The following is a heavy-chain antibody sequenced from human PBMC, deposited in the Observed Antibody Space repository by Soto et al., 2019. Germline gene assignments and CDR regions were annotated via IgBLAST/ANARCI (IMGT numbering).Heavy chain of an antibody. J-gene: IGHJ6*02. Sequence: TSETLSLTCTVSGGSISSYYWSWIRQPPGKGLEWIGYIYYSGSTNYNPSLKSRVTISVDTSKNQLSLKLISVTAADTAVYYCARDGFSSSWYGGFLSGMDVWGQGTTVTVSS. CDR2: IYYSGST. V-gene: IGHV4-59*01. CDR3: ARDGFSSSWYGGFLSGMDV. D-gene: IGHD6-13*01. CDR1: GGSISSYY.